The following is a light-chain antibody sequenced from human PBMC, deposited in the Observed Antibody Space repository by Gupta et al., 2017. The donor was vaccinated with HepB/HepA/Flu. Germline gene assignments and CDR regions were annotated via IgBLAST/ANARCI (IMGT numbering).Light chain of an antibody. CDR3: QPRKSYPPIT. Sequence: DIQLTQSPSFLSASVGDRVTITCRASQGISSYLAWYQQKPGKAPKLLIYAASTLQSGVPSRFSGSGSGTEFTLTISSLQPEDFATYYCQPRKSYPPITFGQGTRLEIK. J-gene: IGKJ5*01. V-gene: IGKV1-9*01. CDR1: QGISSY. CDR2: AAS.